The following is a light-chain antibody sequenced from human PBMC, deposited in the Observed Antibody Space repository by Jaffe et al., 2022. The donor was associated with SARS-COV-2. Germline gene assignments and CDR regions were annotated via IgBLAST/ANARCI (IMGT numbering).Light chain of an antibody. CDR2: GAS. CDR1: QSVSSN. Sequence: EIVMTQSPATLSVSPGERATLSCRASQSVSSNLAWYQQKPGQAPRLLMYGASTRATGIPARFSGSGSGTEFSLTISSLQSEDFAVYYCQQYNNWPPRTFGQGTRLEIK. J-gene: IGKJ5*01. V-gene: IGKV3-15*01. CDR3: QQYNNWPPRT.